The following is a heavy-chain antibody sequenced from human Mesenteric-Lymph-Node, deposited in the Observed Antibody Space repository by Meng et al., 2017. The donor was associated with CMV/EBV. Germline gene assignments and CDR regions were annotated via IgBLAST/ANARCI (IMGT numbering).Heavy chain of an antibody. V-gene: IGHV3-48*01. CDR2: ISGSSGPT. Sequence: GGSLRLSCAASGFTLSSYSMNWVRQAPGKGLEWVSYISGSSGPTYYADSVKGRFTFSRDSSKNTLYLQMNSLRAEDTAVYYCAVDSGTSYYYFGMDVWGQGTTVTVSS. J-gene: IGHJ6*02. CDR3: AVDSGTSYYYFGMDV. D-gene: IGHD1-1*01. CDR1: GFTLSSYS.